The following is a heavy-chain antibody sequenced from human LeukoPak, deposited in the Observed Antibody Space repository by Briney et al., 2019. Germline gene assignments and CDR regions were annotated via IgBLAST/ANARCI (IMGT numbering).Heavy chain of an antibody. D-gene: IGHD2-2*01. Sequence: GGSLRLSCAASGFTFSSYEMNWVRQAPGKGLVWISYISSSGSTIYYADSLKGRFTISGDNAKNSLYLEMNSLRSEDTAVYYCARAEHCSRTSCSDAFDIWGQGTIDTVSS. V-gene: IGHV3-48*03. CDR1: GFTFSSYE. CDR2: ISSSGSTI. J-gene: IGHJ3*02. CDR3: ARAEHCSRTSCSDAFDI.